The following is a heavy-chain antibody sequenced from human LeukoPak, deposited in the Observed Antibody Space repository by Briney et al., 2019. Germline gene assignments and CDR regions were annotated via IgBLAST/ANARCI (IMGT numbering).Heavy chain of an antibody. CDR1: GFSVSNYY. J-gene: IGHJ5*01. CDR2: IRDSGET. V-gene: IGHV3-66*03. CDR3: ARDRAVTQVWVEFDS. Sequence: HSGGSLRLSCAGSGFSVSNYYMNWVRQAPGKGREWVSLIRDSGETFYADSVKGRFTISRDNSKNTVYLQMNRLRVEDTAVYFCARDRAVTQVWVEFDSWGQGTLVTVSS. D-gene: IGHD3-16*01.